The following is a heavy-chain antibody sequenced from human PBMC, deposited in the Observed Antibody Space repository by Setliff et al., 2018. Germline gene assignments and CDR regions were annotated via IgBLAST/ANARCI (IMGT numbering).Heavy chain of an antibody. CDR3: ARGRAGHSGH. CDR1: GGSVNSGYDN. V-gene: IGHV4-61*09. D-gene: IGHD6-19*01. Sequence: SETLSLTCTVSGGSVNSGYDNWNWLRQPAGKGLEWIGHINRRGSTNFSPSLKSRVTISLDTSKNQFSLNLTSVTAADTAVYYCARGRAGHSGHWGQGTRSPSPQ. J-gene: IGHJ4*02. CDR2: INRRGST.